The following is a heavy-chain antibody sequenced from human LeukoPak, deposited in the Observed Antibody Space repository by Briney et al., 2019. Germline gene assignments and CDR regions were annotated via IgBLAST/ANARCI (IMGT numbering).Heavy chain of an antibody. V-gene: IGHV4-34*01. D-gene: IGHD3-9*01. CDR1: GGSFSGYY. J-gene: IGHJ6*02. CDR2: INHSGST. CDR3: ARVSRYFDWSYQNYYGMDV. Sequence: SSETLSLTCAVYGGSFSGYYWSWIRQPPGKGLEWIGEINHSGSTNYNPSLKSRVTISVDTSKNQFSLKLSSVTAADTAVYYCARVSRYFDWSYQNYYGMDVWGQGTTVTVSS.